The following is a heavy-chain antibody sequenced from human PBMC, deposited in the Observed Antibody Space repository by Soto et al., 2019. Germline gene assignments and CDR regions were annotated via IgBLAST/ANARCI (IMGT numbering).Heavy chain of an antibody. V-gene: IGHV4-59*08. CDR3: VSGLWEREGYLMDV. CDR2: ISYSGST. CDR1: GGSISSYY. J-gene: IGHJ6*02. D-gene: IGHD3-16*01. Sequence: QVQLQESGPGLVQPSKTLSLTCTVSGGSISSYYWCWIRQPPRKELQYIGYISYSGSTNYNPALKSRVTISDDTSTHPASLTLTSVNAADAAMDDCVSGLWEREGYLMDVWGQVTTVTVSS.